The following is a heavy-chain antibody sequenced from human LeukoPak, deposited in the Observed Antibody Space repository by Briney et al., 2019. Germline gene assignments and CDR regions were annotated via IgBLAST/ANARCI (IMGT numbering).Heavy chain of an antibody. CDR1: GFTFSRYS. CDR2: ISSSGSYI. J-gene: IGHJ3*02. D-gene: IGHD2-21*02. V-gene: IGHV3-21*01. Sequence: GGSLRLSCGASGFTFSRYSMNWVRQAPGRGREWVSSISSSGSYIYYADSVKGRFTISRDNAKHSLYLQMNSLRAEDTAVYYCASRNQYCGGDCFWAFDIWGQGTMVTVSS. CDR3: ASRNQYCGGDCFWAFDI.